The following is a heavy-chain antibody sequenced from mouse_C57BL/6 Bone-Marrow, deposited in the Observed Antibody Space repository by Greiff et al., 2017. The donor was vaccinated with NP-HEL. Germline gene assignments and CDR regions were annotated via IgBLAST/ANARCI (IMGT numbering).Heavy chain of an antibody. CDR2: IWSGGST. CDR1: GFSLTSYG. J-gene: IGHJ1*03. D-gene: IGHD1-1*01. CDR3: ARNEGDYYGSSPHWYFDV. Sequence: QVQLQQSGPGLVQPSQSLSITCTVSGFSLTSYGVHWVRQSPGKGLEWLGVIWSGGSTDYNAAFISRLSLSKDNSKSPVFFKMNSLQAYDTAIYYCARNEGDYYGSSPHWYFDVWGTGTTVTVSS. V-gene: IGHV2-2*01.